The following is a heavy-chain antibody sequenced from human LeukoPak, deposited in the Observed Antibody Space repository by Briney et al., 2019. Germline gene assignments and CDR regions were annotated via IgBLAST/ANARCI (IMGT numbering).Heavy chain of an antibody. CDR3: ARDEGFWSGSDY. J-gene: IGHJ4*02. Sequence: GGSLRLSCAASGFTFSNYWMSWVRQTPVKGLEWVANIKGDGSDKYYVDPVKGRFTISRDNTKNSLYLQMNSLRAEDTAVYYCARDEGFWSGSDYWGQGTLVTVSS. V-gene: IGHV3-7*01. CDR1: GFTFSNYW. CDR2: IKGDGSDK. D-gene: IGHD3-3*01.